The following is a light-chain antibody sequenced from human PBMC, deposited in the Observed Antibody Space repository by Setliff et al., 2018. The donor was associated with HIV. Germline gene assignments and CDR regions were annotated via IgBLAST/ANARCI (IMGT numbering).Light chain of an antibody. CDR2: DVT. V-gene: IGLV2-14*03. CDR3: SSYTTSSILD. Sequence: SVLTQPAPVSGSPGQSITISCTGSSRDIGYFNYVSWYQQHANKAPKLIIYDVTRRPSGVSDRFSGSKSGNTASLSISGLQAEDEADYYCSSYTTSSILDFGTGTKVTVL. J-gene: IGLJ1*01. CDR1: SRDIGYFNY.